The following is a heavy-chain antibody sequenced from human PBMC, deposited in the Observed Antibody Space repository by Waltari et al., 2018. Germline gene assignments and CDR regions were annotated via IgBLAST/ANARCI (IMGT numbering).Heavy chain of an antibody. Sequence: EVQLVESGGGLVQPGGSLRLSCAASGFTFSSYWMHWVRQAPGKGLVWVSRMNSDGSSTSYADSVEGRFTISRDNAKNTLYLQMNSLRAEDTAVYYCARDPTWGYYYYMDVWGKGTTVTVSS. D-gene: IGHD3-16*01. J-gene: IGHJ6*03. V-gene: IGHV3-74*01. CDR2: MNSDGSST. CDR3: ARDPTWGYYYYMDV. CDR1: GFTFSSYW.